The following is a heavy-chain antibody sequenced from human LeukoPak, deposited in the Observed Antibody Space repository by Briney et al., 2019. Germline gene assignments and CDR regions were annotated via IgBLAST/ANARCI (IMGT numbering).Heavy chain of an antibody. Sequence: SETLSLTCAVYGGSFSGYYWSWIRQPPGKGLEWIGEIKRSGSTSYNPSLKSRVTISVATSKNQFSLKLSSVTAADTAVYYCAKSGRPTTWSSMDVWGKGTTVTVSS. CDR3: AKSGRPTTWSSMDV. J-gene: IGHJ6*03. V-gene: IGHV4-34*01. CDR1: GGSFSGYY. CDR2: IKRSGST. D-gene: IGHD1-1*01.